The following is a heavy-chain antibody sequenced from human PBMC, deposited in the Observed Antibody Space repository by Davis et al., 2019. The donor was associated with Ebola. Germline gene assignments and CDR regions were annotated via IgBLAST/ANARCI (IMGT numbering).Heavy chain of an antibody. J-gene: IGHJ4*02. Sequence: SETLSLTCTVSGGSISTYYWSWIRQPPGKGLDWIGYIYYTGSTHFNPSLKSRVTISVDASKNQFSLKLTSVTAADTAVYYCARNRLEGSASWDNFDYWGRGTLVTVSS. D-gene: IGHD2-2*01. V-gene: IGHV4-59*01. CDR3: ARNRLEGSASWDNFDY. CDR1: GGSISTYY. CDR2: IYYTGST.